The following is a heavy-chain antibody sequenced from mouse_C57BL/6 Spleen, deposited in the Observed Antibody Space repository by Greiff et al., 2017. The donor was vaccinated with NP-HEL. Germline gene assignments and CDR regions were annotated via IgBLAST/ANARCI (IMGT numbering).Heavy chain of an antibody. CDR1: GFTFSSYT. V-gene: IGHV5-9*01. Sequence: DVMLVESGGGLVKPGGSLKLSCAASGFTFSSYTMSWVRQTPEKRLAWVATISGGGGNTYYPDSVKGRFTISRDNSKNTLYLQMSSLSSEDTALYYCARHQDYGNCFAVDYWGQGTSVTVSS. CDR3: ARHQDYGNCFAVDY. D-gene: IGHD2-1*01. CDR2: ISGGGGNT. J-gene: IGHJ4*01.